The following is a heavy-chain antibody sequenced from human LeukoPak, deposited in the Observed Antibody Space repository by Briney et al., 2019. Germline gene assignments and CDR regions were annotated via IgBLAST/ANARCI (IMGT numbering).Heavy chain of an antibody. CDR1: GFSFSSYR. V-gene: IGHV3-48*04. CDR3: ARASKGYSYGYGYYYYYMDV. J-gene: IGHJ6*03. CDR2: ISSSGSTI. D-gene: IGHD5-18*01. Sequence: GGSLRLSCAASGFSFSSYRMNWVRQAPGKGLEWVSYISSSGSTIYFADSVKGRFTISRDNAKNSLYLQMNSLRAEDTAVYYCARASKGYSYGYGYYYYYMDVWGKGTTVTISS.